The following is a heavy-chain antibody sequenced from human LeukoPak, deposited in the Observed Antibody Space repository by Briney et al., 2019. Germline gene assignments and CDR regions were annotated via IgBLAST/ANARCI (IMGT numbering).Heavy chain of an antibody. V-gene: IGHV3-21*01. CDR2: ISSSSSYI. CDR1: GFTFSRYS. Sequence: GGSLRLSCAASGFTFSRYSMNWVRQAPGKGLEWGSAISSSSSYIYYADSVKGRFTISRDNAKNSLYLQMNSLRAEDTAVYYCATRYCSGGSCYSPFDYWGQGTLVTVSS. J-gene: IGHJ4*02. CDR3: ATRYCSGGSCYSPFDY. D-gene: IGHD2-15*01.